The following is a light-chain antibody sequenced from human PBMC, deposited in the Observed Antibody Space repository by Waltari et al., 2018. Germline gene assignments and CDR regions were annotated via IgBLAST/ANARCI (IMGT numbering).Light chain of an antibody. V-gene: IGKV1-5*01. Sequence: DIQMTQSPSTLSASEGDRVTITCRASHTINNYLAWYQQKPGKAPKLVNYDACSLESGVPSRFSGSGSGTEFTLTISSLQPDDFATYYCQQYDFYSLTFGGGTRVEIK. CDR2: DAC. J-gene: IGKJ4*01. CDR3: QQYDFYSLT. CDR1: HTINNY.